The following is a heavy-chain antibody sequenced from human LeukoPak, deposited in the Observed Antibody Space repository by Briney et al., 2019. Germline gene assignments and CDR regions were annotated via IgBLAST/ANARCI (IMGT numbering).Heavy chain of an antibody. CDR1: GSTLDDYA. J-gene: IGHJ4*02. CDR2: ISWNSGSI. Sequence: GRSLRLSCAASGSTLDDYAMHWVRQAPGKGLGWVSGISWNSGSIGYADSVKGRFTISRDNAKNSLYLQMNSLRAEDMALYYCAKGYYYGSGSNLFDYWGQGTLVTVSS. D-gene: IGHD3-10*01. V-gene: IGHV3-9*03. CDR3: AKGYYYGSGSNLFDY.